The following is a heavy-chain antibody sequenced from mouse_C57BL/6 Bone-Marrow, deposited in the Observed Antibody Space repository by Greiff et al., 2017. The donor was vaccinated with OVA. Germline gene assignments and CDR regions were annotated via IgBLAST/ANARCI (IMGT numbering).Heavy chain of an antibody. CDR1: GFTFNTYA. Sequence: EVNVVESGGGLVQPKGSLKLSCAASGFTFNTYAMHWVRQAPGKGLEWVAHIRSKSSNYATYYADSVKDRFTISRDDSQSMLYLQMNNLKTEDTAMYYCVSLLLRYPAWFAYWGQGTLVTVSA. CDR2: IRSKSSNYAT. J-gene: IGHJ3*01. V-gene: IGHV10-3*01. CDR3: VSLLLRYPAWFAY. D-gene: IGHD1-1*01.